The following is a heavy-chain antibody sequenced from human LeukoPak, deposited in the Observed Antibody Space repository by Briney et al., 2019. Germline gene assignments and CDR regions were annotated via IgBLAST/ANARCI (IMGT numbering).Heavy chain of an antibody. CDR3: TTFYHEYSPY. CDR1: GFSFMNAW. Sequence: GGSLGLSCAASGFSFMNAWMIWVRQAPGKGLEWVGRIKSNADGGTPDYAAPARGRFTISRDDSKNTLYLQMNSLKTEDTAVYYCTTFYHEYSPYWGRGTLVTVSS. V-gene: IGHV3-15*01. D-gene: IGHD2/OR15-2a*01. CDR2: IKSNADGGTP. J-gene: IGHJ4*02.